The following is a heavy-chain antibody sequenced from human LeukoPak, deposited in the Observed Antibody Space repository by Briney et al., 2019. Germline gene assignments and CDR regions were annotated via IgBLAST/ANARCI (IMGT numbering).Heavy chain of an antibody. CDR3: TTFYHEYSPY. CDR1: GFSFMNAW. Sequence: GGSLGLSCAASGFSFMNAWMIWVRQAPGKGLEWVGRIKSNADGGTPDYAAPARGRFTISRDDSKNTLYLQMNSLKTEDTAVYYCTTFYHEYSPYWGRGTLVTVSS. V-gene: IGHV3-15*01. D-gene: IGHD2/OR15-2a*01. CDR2: IKSNADGGTP. J-gene: IGHJ4*02.